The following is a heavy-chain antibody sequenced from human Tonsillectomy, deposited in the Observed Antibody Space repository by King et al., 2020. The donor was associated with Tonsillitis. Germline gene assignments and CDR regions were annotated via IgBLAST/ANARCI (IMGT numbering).Heavy chain of an antibody. J-gene: IGHJ6*03. D-gene: IGHD1-7*01. CDR3: ARDATGTTPDYYYMDV. V-gene: IGHV1-69*12. CDR2: IIPIFGSA. CDR1: GGTFSSYS. Sequence: QLVQSGAEVKKPGSSVKVSCKASGGTFSSYSISWVRQAPGQGLELMGGIIPIFGSANYAQKFQGRGTITADESTSTAYMALSSLRSEDTAVYYCARDATGTTPDYYYMDVWGKGTTVTVSS.